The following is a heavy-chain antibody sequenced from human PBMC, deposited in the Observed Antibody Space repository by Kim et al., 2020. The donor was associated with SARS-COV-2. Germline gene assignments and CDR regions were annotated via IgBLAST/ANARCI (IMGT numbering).Heavy chain of an antibody. D-gene: IGHD1-26*01. Sequence: STSYAQKCQGRVTMTRDTSTSTVYMELSSLRSEDTAVYYCARDSGSYLDYWGQGTLVTVSS. CDR2: ST. CDR3: ARDSGSYLDY. J-gene: IGHJ4*02. V-gene: IGHV1-46*01.